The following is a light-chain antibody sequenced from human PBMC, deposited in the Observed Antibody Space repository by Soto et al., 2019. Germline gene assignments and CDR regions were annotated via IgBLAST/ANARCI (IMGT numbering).Light chain of an antibody. CDR1: SGHSSYA. CDR3: QTWGTGIIV. Sequence: QSVLTQSPSASASLGASVKLTCTLSSGHSSYAIAWHQQQPEKGPRYLMKLNSDGSHSKGDGIPDRFSGSSSGAERYLTISSLQSEDEADYCCQTWGTGIIVFGGGTKVTVL. J-gene: IGLJ2*01. V-gene: IGLV4-69*01. CDR2: LNSDGSH.